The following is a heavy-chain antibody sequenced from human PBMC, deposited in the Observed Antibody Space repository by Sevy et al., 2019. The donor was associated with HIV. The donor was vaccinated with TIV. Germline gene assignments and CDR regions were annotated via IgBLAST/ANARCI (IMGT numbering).Heavy chain of an antibody. CDR3: ARDLSGYDSSGYHTNFYYYYGMDV. Sequence: SQTLSLTCAISGDSVSSNSAAWNWIRQSPSRGLEWRGRTYYRSKWYNDYAVSVKSRITINPDTSKNQFSLQLNSVTPEDTAVYYCARDLSGYDSSGYHTNFYYYYGMDVWVQGTTVTVSS. V-gene: IGHV6-1*01. CDR2: TYYRSKWYN. D-gene: IGHD3-22*01. J-gene: IGHJ6*02. CDR1: GDSVSSNSAA.